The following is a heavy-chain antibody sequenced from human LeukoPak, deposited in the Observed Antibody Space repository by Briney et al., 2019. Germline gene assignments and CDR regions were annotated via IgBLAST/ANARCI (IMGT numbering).Heavy chain of an antibody. J-gene: IGHJ6*02. D-gene: IGHD6-25*01. Sequence: ASVKVSCKASGYTFTSYDINWVRQATGQGLEWMGWMNPNSGNTGYAQKFQGRVTMTRNTSISTAYMELSSLRSEDTAVYYCARVSRRRSSRNYYYGMDVWGQGTTVTVSS. CDR2: MNPNSGNT. CDR1: GYTFTSYD. V-gene: IGHV1-8*01. CDR3: ARVSRRRSSRNYYYGMDV.